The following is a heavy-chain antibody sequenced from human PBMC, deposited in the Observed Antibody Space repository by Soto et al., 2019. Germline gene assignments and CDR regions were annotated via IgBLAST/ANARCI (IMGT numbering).Heavy chain of an antibody. D-gene: IGHD3-3*01. V-gene: IGHV4-30-4*01. J-gene: IGHJ4*02. Sequence: QVQLQESGPGLVKPSQTLSLTCTVSGGSISSGDYYWSWIRQPPGKGLEWIGYIYYSGSTYYNPSLKSRVTRSVDTSKNQFSLKLSSVTAADTAVYYCARTSSILEWLDLFDYWGQGTLVTVSS. CDR3: ARTSSILEWLDLFDY. CDR1: GGSISSGDYY. CDR2: IYYSGST.